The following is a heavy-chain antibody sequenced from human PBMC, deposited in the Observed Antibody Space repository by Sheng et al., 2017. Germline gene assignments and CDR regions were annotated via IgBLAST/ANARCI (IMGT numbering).Heavy chain of an antibody. V-gene: IGHV1-69*04. Sequence: QVQVVQSGAEVKKPGSSVKVSCKASGGTFSSSGISWVRQAPGQGLEWMGGIIPILGVTNHAQTFQGRVTITADKSTSTVYMELSSLRSDDTAVYYCVGGFRSSFEHWGQGTQVAVSS. CDR1: GGTFSSSG. J-gene: IGHJ4*02. CDR2: IIPILGVT. D-gene: IGHD3-16*01. CDR3: VGGFRSSFEH.